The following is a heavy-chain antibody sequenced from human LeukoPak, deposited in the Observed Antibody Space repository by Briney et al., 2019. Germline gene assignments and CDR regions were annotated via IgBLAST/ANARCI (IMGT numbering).Heavy chain of an antibody. D-gene: IGHD3-22*01. Sequence: PSETLSLTCTVSGGSISSGGYYWSWIRQPPGKGLEWIGYIYHSGSTYYNPSLKSRVTISVDRSKNQFSLKLSSVTAADTALYYCARYDSSGSKAFDIWGQGTMVTVSS. CDR1: GGSISSGGYY. J-gene: IGHJ3*02. CDR3: ARYDSSGSKAFDI. V-gene: IGHV4-30-2*01. CDR2: IYHSGST.